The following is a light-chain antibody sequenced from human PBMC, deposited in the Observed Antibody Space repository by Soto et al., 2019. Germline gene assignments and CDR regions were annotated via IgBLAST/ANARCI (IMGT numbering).Light chain of an antibody. J-gene: IGKJ1*01. Sequence: DIQMTQSHSTLSASVGDRVTSTCRASQSISSWLAWYQQKPGKAPKLLIYKASSLESGVPSRFSGSGSGTEFTLTISSLQPYDFATYYCQQYNSYSPWTFGQGTKVDIK. CDR2: KAS. V-gene: IGKV1-5*03. CDR1: QSISSW. CDR3: QQYNSYSPWT.